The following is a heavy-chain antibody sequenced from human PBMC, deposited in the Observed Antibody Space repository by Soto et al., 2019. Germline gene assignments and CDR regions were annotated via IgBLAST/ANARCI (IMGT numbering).Heavy chain of an antibody. CDR3: TRHAIGVVVPAAIRN. V-gene: IGHV4-39*01. J-gene: IGHJ4*02. CDR1: AGSISSSSYY. CDR2: IYYTGTS. D-gene: IGHD2-15*01. Sequence: SETLSLTCALSAGSISSSSYYWDWIRQPPGKGLEWIGTIYYTGTSNYNPSLKSRDTISVDTSKNQFSLNLSSVTAADTAVYYCTRHAIGVVVPAAIRNWGQGSQVTVAS.